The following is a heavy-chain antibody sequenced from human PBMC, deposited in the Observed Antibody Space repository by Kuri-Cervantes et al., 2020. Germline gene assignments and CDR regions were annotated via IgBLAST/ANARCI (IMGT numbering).Heavy chain of an antibody. J-gene: IGHJ1*01. CDR2: ISGSGGST. CDR3: AKDRGGAVAAPRYFQH. D-gene: IGHD6-19*01. V-gene: IGHV3-23*01. Sequence: GGSLRLSCAASGFTFSSYAMSWVRQAPGKGLEWVSAISGSGGSTYYADSVKGRFTISRDNSKNTLYLQMNSLRAEDTAVYYCAKDRGGAVAAPRYFQHWGQGTLVTVSS. CDR1: GFTFSSYA.